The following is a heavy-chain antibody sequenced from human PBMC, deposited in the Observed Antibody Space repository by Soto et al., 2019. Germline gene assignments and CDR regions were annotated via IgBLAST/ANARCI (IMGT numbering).Heavy chain of an antibody. CDR1: GYTFTSYD. D-gene: IGHD3-22*01. Sequence: GASVKVSCKASGYTFTSYDINWVRQATGQGLEWMGWMNPNSGNTGYAQKFQGRVTMTRDTSISTAYMELSSLRSEDTAVYYCAIFDSSGYLGMYFFAKWGQGTPVTVSS. CDR2: MNPNSGNT. V-gene: IGHV1-8*01. J-gene: IGHJ4*02. CDR3: AIFDSSGYLGMYFFAK.